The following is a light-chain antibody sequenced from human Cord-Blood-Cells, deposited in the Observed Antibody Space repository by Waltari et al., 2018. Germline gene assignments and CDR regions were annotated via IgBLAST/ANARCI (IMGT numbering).Light chain of an antibody. J-gene: IGLJ2*01. CDR3: SSYAGSNNCVV. CDR2: EVS. Sequence: QSALTQPPSASGSPGQSVTISCTGTSSDVGGYNYVSWYQPHPGKAPKLMIYEVSKRPSGVPDRFAGSKSGNTASQTVSGPQAEDGHDYDCSSYAGSNNCVVFGGVTKLAVL. CDR1: SSDVGGYNY. V-gene: IGLV2-8*01.